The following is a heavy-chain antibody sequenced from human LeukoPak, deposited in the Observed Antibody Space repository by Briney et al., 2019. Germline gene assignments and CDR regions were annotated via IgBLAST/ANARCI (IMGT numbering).Heavy chain of an antibody. D-gene: IGHD6-19*01. CDR1: GFTFSSYA. CDR3: ARERSGSGWTGGGFDY. CDR2: ISYDGSNK. Sequence: GGSLRLSCAASGFTFSSYAMHWVRQAPGKGLEWVAVISYDGSNKYYADSVKGRFTISRDNSKNTLYLQMNSLRAEDTAVYYCARERSGSGWTGGGFDYWGQGTLVTVSS. J-gene: IGHJ4*02. V-gene: IGHV3-30*04.